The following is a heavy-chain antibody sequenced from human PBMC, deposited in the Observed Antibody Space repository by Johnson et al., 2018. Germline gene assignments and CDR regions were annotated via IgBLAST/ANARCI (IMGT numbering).Heavy chain of an antibody. CDR1: GFTFSSYG. J-gene: IGHJ4*02. CDR2: ISYDGSNK. CDR3: AKDRAVSSRGGFDY. Sequence: QVQLVESGGGVVQPGRSLRLSCTASGFTFSSYGMHWVRQAPGKGLEWVAIISYDGSNKYYADSVKGRFTISRDNSKNTLYLQMNSLRAEDTAVYYCAKDRAVSSRGGFDYWGQGTLVIVSS. D-gene: IGHD6-19*01. V-gene: IGHV3-30*18.